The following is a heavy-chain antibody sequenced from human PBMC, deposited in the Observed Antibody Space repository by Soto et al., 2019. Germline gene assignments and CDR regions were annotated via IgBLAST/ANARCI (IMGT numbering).Heavy chain of an antibody. D-gene: IGHD1-7*01. Sequence: SETLSLTCTVSGGSISSYYWSWIRQPPGKGLEWIGYIYYSGSTNYNPSLKSRVTISVDTSKNQFSLKLSSVTAADTAVYYWARVSLNWNYLEDNWFDPWGKGTLVTVSS. V-gene: IGHV4-59*01. J-gene: IGHJ5*02. CDR2: IYYSGST. CDR3: ARVSLNWNYLEDNWFDP. CDR1: GGSISSYY.